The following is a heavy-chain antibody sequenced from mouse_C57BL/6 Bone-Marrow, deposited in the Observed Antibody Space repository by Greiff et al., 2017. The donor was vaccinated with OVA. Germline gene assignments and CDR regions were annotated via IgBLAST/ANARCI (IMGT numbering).Heavy chain of an antibody. Sequence: VQLQQPGAELVRPGTSVKLSCKASGYTFTSYWMHWVKQRPGQGLEWIGVIDPSDSYTNYNQKFKGKATLTVDTSSSTAYMQLISLTSEDSAVYYCAVTGTFYYAMDYWGQGTSVTVSS. CDR2: IDPSDSYT. CDR1: GYTFTSYW. J-gene: IGHJ4*01. V-gene: IGHV1-59*01. CDR3: AVTGTFYYAMDY. D-gene: IGHD4-1*01.